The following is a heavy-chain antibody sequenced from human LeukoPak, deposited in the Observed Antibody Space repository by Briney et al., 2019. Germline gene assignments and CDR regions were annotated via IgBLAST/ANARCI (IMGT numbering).Heavy chain of an antibody. J-gene: IGHJ4*02. D-gene: IGHD3-22*01. CDR2: IYYSGST. CDR1: GGSISSGDYY. CDR3: ARSSGLSYYFDY. Sequence: PSETLPLTCTVSGGSISSGDYYWSWIRQPPGKGLEWIGYIYYSGSTYYNPSLKSRVTISVDTSKNQFSLKLSSVTAADTAVYYCARSSGLSYYFDYWGQGTLVTVSS. V-gene: IGHV4-30-4*01.